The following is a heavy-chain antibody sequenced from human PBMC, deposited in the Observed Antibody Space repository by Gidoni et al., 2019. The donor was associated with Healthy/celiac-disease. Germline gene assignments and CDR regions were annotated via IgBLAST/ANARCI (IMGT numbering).Heavy chain of an antibody. D-gene: IGHD3-16*02. CDR2: ISGSGGST. J-gene: IGHJ4*02. Sequence: EVQLLESGGGLVQPGGSLRLSCAASGFSFRSYAMSWVRQAPGKGLEWVSAISGSGGSTYYADSVKGRFTISRDNSKNTLYLQMNSLRAEDTAVYYCARAITFGGVIAWDYFDYWGQGTLVTVSS. CDR1: GFSFRSYA. V-gene: IGHV3-23*01. CDR3: ARAITFGGVIAWDYFDY.